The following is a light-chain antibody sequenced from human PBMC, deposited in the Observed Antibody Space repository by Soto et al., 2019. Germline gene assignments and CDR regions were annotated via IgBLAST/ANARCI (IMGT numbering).Light chain of an antibody. J-gene: IGLJ2*01. CDR2: NNN. CDR3: AAWDDSLSGVV. CDR1: SSNIGSNY. Sequence: QSVLTQPPSASGTPGQRVTISCSGSSSNIGSNYVYWYQQLPGTAPKLLIYNNNQWPSGVPDRISGSKSGTSASLAISGLRSEDEADYSCAAWDDSLSGVVFGGGTKLTVL. V-gene: IGLV1-47*01.